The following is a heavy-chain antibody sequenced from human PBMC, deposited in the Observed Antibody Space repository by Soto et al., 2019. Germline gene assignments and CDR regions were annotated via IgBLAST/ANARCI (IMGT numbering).Heavy chain of an antibody. V-gene: IGHV1-46*01. D-gene: IGHD4-17*01. CDR1: GYTFTNFY. CDR3: ARGPDDSDVPRWDY. Sequence: QVQLVQSGAEVREPGASVRLSCKASGYTFTNFYLHWLRQAPGQGLKWMGIINTRGGTTAYAQKFRGRITVTRDTSTSTLYMELSNLRSEDTAVYYCARGPDDSDVPRWDYWGQGTRVTVSS. J-gene: IGHJ4*02. CDR2: INTRGGTT.